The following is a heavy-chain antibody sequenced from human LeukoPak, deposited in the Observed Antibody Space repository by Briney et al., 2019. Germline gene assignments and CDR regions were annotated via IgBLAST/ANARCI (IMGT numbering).Heavy chain of an antibody. D-gene: IGHD5-12*01. Sequence: PGGSLRLSCAASGFTFSSYGMHWVRQAPGKGLEWVAVISYDGSNKYYADSVKGRFTISRDNSKNTLYLQMNSLRAEDTAVYYCAKAYMVATGFDYWGQGTLVTVS. CDR2: ISYDGSNK. V-gene: IGHV3-30*18. CDR3: AKAYMVATGFDY. J-gene: IGHJ4*02. CDR1: GFTFSSYG.